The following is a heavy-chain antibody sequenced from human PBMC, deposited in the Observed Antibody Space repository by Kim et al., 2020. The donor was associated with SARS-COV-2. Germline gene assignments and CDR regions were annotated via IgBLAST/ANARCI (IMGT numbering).Heavy chain of an antibody. J-gene: IGHJ4*02. CDR1: GGSISSYY. CDR2: IYTSGST. V-gene: IGHV4-4*07. D-gene: IGHD3-3*01. CDR3: ARGGYYDFWSGYLSTYYFDY. Sequence: SETLSLTCTVSGGSISSYYWSWIRQPAGKGLEWIGRIYTSGSTNYNPSLKSRVTMSVDTSKNQFSLKLSSVTAADTAVYYCARGGYYDFWSGYLSTYYFDYWGQGTLVTVSS.